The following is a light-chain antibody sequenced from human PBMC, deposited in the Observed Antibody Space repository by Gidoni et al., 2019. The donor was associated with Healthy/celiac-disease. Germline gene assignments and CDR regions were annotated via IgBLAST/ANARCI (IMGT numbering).Light chain of an antibody. Sequence: TQVNESPSSLSASVGDRVTITCRASQSISSYLNWYQQKPGKAPKRLIYAASSLQSGVPSRFRGSGSGTAFTLTLSSLQPEDFATYYCQQSYSTPQTFXXXTKVEIK. CDR1: QSISSY. V-gene: IGKV1-39*01. CDR3: QQSYSTPQT. CDR2: AAS. J-gene: IGKJ1*01.